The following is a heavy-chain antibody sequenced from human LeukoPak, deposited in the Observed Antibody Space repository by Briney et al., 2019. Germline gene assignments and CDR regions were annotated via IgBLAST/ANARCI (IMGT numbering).Heavy chain of an antibody. Sequence: ASVKVSCKASGYTFTGYYMHWVRQAPGQGLEWMGGIIPILGTANYAQKFQGRVTITTDESTSTAYMELSSLRSEDTAVYYCARRKRITMVRGVISGYYMDVWGKGTTVTVSS. D-gene: IGHD3-10*01. CDR1: GYTFTGYY. V-gene: IGHV1-69*16. CDR2: IIPILGTA. CDR3: ARRKRITMVRGVISGYYMDV. J-gene: IGHJ6*03.